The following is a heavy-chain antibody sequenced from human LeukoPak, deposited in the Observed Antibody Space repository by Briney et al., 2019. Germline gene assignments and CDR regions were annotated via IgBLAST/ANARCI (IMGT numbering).Heavy chain of an antibody. D-gene: IGHD6-19*01. J-gene: IGHJ3*02. V-gene: IGHV3-48*04. CDR1: GFTFSSYS. Sequence: GGSLRLSRAASGFTFSSYSMNWVRQAPGKGLEWVSYISGSSSTIYYADSVKGRFTISRDNAKNSLYLQMNSLRAEDTAVYYCARDYGGWYQGNAFDIWGQGTMVTVSS. CDR2: ISGSSSTI. CDR3: ARDYGGWYQGNAFDI.